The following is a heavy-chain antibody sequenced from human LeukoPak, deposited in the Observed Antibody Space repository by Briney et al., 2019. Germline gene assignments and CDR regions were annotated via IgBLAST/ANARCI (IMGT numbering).Heavy chain of an antibody. D-gene: IGHD3-22*01. CDR1: GFTLSAYW. CDR2: IEGDGNRI. J-gene: IGHJ6*02. V-gene: IGHV3-74*01. CDR3: AKDGPLDSSDSYYSFYYGMDV. Sequence: PGGSLRLSCAASGFTLSAYWMHWVRQAPGKGLMWVSRIEGDGNRITYADSVKGRCTISRDNAKNTLFLQINSLRAEDTAVYYCAKDGPLDSSDSYYSFYYGMDVWGQGTTVTVSS.